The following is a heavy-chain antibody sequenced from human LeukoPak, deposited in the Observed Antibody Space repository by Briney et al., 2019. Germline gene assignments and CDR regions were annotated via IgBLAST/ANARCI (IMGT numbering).Heavy chain of an antibody. V-gene: IGHV3-53*01. CDR3: ARVGAWDLQRVFEY. Sequence: GGSLRLSCAASGFTVSSNYMSWVRQAPGKGLEWVSVIYSGGSTYYADSVKGRFTISRDNAKNSLYLEMDSLRVEDTAVYYCARVGAWDLQRVFEYWGQGTLVTVSS. CDR2: IYSGGST. D-gene: IGHD1-26*01. CDR1: GFTVSSNY. J-gene: IGHJ4*02.